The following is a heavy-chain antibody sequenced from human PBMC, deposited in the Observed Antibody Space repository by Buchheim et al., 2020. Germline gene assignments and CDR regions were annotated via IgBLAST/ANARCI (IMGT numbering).Heavy chain of an antibody. CDR2: IGTDGRAA. CDR3: VRGTSPVGGSGVADY. J-gene: IGHJ4*02. V-gene: IGHV3-74*01. Sequence: EVQLVESGGGLVQPGGSLRLSCAASGFTFSSYWMHWVRQAPGQGLVWASRIGTDGRAADYADSVKGRFTMSRDNAKNTVYLQMNSLRVEDMALYYCVRGTSPVGGSGVADYWGQGTL. D-gene: IGHD1-26*01. CDR1: GFTFSSYW.